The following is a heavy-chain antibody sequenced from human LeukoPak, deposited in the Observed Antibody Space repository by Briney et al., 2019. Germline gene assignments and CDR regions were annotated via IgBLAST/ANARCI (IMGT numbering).Heavy chain of an antibody. D-gene: IGHD3-16*01. CDR2: IHQTWSF. CDR3: TRGHWALDC. CDR1: GASTSDYY. Sequence: AETLSLTCTICGASTSDYYGSWVRQPPGKGLECIGYIHQTWSFDYNPSLNSRATISLDTSKNPFSLKLTSVTAADTAVYYCTRGHWALDCWGQGPLVTVSS. J-gene: IGHJ4*02. V-gene: IGHV4-59*01.